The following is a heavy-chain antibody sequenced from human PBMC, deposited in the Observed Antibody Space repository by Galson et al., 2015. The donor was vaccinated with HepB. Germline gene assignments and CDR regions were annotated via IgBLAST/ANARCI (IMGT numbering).Heavy chain of an antibody. V-gene: IGHV3-30-3*01. CDR2: ISYDGSNK. D-gene: IGHD3-10*01. Sequence: SLRLSCAASGFTFSSYAMHWVRQAPGKGLEWVAVISYDGSNKYYADSVKGRFTISRDNSKNTLYLQMNSLRAEDTAVYYCASSEGGVRGGKLAYWGQGTLVTVSS. CDR1: GFTFSSYA. CDR3: ASSEGGVRGGKLAY. J-gene: IGHJ4*02.